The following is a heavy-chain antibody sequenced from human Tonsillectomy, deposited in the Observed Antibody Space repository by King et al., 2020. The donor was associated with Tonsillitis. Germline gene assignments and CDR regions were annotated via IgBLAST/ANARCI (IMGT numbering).Heavy chain of an antibody. Sequence: QLQESGPGLVKPSETLSLTCTVSGDSISGYYWNWIRQPAGKGLEWIGRIYSSGSTNYNPSLKSRVTLSADTSKNQFSLKLSSVTAADTAVYYCARDYSGSWFDPWGQGTLVTVSS. CDR2: IYSSGST. J-gene: IGHJ5*02. CDR1: GDSISGYY. CDR3: ARDYSGSWFDP. V-gene: IGHV4-4*07. D-gene: IGHD1-26*01.